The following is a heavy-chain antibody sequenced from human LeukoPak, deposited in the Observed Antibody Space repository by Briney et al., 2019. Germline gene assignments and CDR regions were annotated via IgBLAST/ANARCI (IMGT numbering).Heavy chain of an antibody. V-gene: IGHV4-31*03. J-gene: IGHJ3*02. CDR2: IYYSGST. CDR3: ARDQPPYAFDI. Sequence: KPSETLSLTCTVSGGSISSGNYYWSWIRQHPGKGLEWIGYIYYSGSTYYNPSLKSRVTISVDTSKNQFSLKLSSVTAADTAVYYCARDQPPYAFDIWGQGTTVTVSS. CDR1: GGSISSGNYY.